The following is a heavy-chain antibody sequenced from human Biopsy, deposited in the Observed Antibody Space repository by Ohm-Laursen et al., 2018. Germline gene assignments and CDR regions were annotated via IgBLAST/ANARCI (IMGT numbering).Heavy chain of an antibody. CDR2: ITGSGGST. V-gene: IGHV3-23*01. Sequence: SLRLSCSASGFTFNVYSIVWVRHAPGKGPEWVSAITGSGGSTFYADSMKGRFTISRDNSKNTLHLQMNSLRAEDTAVYYCAKWAGHDYGRNPANDPFDMWGQGTVVTVSS. CDR3: AKWAGHDYGRNPANDPFDM. J-gene: IGHJ3*02. CDR1: GFTFNVYS. D-gene: IGHD4-23*01.